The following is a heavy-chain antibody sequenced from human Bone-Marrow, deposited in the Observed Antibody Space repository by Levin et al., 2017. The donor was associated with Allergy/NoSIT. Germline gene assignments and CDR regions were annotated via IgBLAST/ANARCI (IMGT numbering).Heavy chain of an antibody. CDR3: ARGPQVKIVVVPAKFWFDP. Sequence: GESLKISCKASGYTFTGYYMHWVRQAPGQGLEWMGRINPNSGGTNYAQKFQGRVTMTRDTSISTAYMELSRLRSDDTAVYYCARGPQVKIVVVPAKFWFDPWGQGTLVTVSS. CDR1: GYTFTGYY. CDR2: INPNSGGT. J-gene: IGHJ5*02. D-gene: IGHD2-2*01. V-gene: IGHV1-2*06.